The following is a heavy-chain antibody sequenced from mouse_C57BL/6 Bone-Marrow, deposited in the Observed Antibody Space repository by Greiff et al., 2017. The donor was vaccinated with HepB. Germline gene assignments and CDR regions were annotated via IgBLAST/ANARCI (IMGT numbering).Heavy chain of an antibody. Sequence: EVKLQESGPGLVKPSQSLSLTCSVTGYSITSGYYWNWIRQFPGNKLEWMGYISYDGSNNYNPSLKNRISITRDTSKNQFFLKLNSVTTEDTATYYCARAPYYGYAYWGQGTTLTVSS. V-gene: IGHV3-6*01. CDR1: GYSITSGYY. CDR2: ISYDGSN. J-gene: IGHJ2*01. D-gene: IGHD2-9*01. CDR3: ARAPYYGYAY.